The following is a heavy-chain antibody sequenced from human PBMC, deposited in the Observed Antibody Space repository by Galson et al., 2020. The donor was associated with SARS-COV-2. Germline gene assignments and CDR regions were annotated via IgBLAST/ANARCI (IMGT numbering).Heavy chain of an antibody. J-gene: IGHJ6*03. D-gene: IGHD2-8*01. Sequence: GGYLSPSCEASGLTLDDYAMHWVPQAPGKGLEWVSGISWNSGSIGYADSVKGRFTISRDNSKNTLYLQMNSLRAEDTAVYYCAKDHGSYCTNGVCYYYYYYYMYVWGKGTTVTVSS. CDR3: AKDHGSYCTNGVCYYYYYYYMYV. V-gene: IGHV3-9*01. CDR2: ISWNSGSI. CDR1: GLTLDDYA.